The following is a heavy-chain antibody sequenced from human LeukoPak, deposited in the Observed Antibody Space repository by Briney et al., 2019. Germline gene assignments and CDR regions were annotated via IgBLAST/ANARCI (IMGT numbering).Heavy chain of an antibody. Sequence: SETLSLTCTVSGGSMGSYSWSWIRQPPGKGLEWIGYIYYNGGTNYNPSLKSRVTISVDTSRNQFSLKLSSVTAADTAVYYCARGSGAPSMIVVVTTRTQPYFDYWGQGTLVTVSS. CDR2: IYYNGGT. D-gene: IGHD3-22*01. V-gene: IGHV4-59*01. J-gene: IGHJ4*02. CDR1: GGSMGSYS. CDR3: ARGSGAPSMIVVVTTRTQPYFDY.